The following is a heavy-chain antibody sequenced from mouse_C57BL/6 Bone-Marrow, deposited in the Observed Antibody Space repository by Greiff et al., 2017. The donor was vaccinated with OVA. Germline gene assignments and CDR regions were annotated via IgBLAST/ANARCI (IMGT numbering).Heavy chain of an antibody. J-gene: IGHJ3*01. D-gene: IGHD2-10*01. CDR1: GYTFTSYW. CDR3: ATAYFPFAY. V-gene: IGHV1-55*01. Sequence: VQLQQPGAELVKPGASVKMSCKASGYTFTSYWITWVKQRPGQGLEWIGDIYPGSGGTNYNEKFKGKATLTVDTSSSTAYLQLSSLTSEDSAVYYCATAYFPFAYWGQGTLVTVSA. CDR2: IYPGSGGT.